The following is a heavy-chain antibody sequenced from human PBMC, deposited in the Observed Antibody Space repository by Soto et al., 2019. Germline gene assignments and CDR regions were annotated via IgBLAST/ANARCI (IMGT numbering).Heavy chain of an antibody. D-gene: IGHD3-3*01. CDR3: ARGDLRFLENNGYFQH. CDR1: GGSTSSSGYY. Sequence: SETLSLTCTVSGGSTSSSGYYWNWIRQHPGKGLEWIGYIYYSGSTYYNPSLKSRVTISVDTSKNQFSLKLSSVTAADTAVYYCARGDLRFLENNGYFQHWGQGTLVTVSS. CDR2: IYYSGST. J-gene: IGHJ1*01. V-gene: IGHV4-31*03.